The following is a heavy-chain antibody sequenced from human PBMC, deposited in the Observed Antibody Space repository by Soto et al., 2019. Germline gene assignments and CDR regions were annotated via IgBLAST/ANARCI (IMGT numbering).Heavy chain of an antibody. D-gene: IGHD2-15*01. Sequence: EVQLVESGGGLVQPGGSLRLSCAASGFTFSTYWMHWVRQAPGTGLVWVSRINSDGSTTDYAESVRGRFTISRDNAKNTLYLQMNSVRADDTAVYYCAREQGYCSGGSCYGAGYWGQGTLVTVSS. CDR2: INSDGSTT. CDR1: GFTFSTYW. CDR3: AREQGYCSGGSCYGAGY. V-gene: IGHV3-74*01. J-gene: IGHJ4*02.